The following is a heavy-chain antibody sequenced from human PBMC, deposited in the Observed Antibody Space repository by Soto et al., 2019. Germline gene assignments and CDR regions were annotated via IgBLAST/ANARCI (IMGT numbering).Heavy chain of an antibody. CDR1: GFTFGSYS. J-gene: IGHJ4*02. D-gene: IGHD2-21*01. CDR2: ISSGSSYI. CDR3: VRESPFRTL. Sequence: GGSLRLSCAASGFTFGSYSMSWVRQTPGKGLEWVSHISSGSSYIFYADSVKGRFTVSRDDAKNSLFLQMDSLRDDDTGVYYCVRESPFRTLWGQGTQVTVSS. V-gene: IGHV3-21*01.